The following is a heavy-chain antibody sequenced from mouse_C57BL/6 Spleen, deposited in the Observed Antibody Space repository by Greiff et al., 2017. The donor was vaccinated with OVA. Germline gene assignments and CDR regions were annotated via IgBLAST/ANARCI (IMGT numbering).Heavy chain of an antibody. CDR3: AREATVVAFDY. CDR2: ISSGSSTI. V-gene: IGHV5-17*01. Sequence: DVHLVESGGGLVKPGGSLKLSCAASGFTFSDYGMHWVRQAPEKGLEWVAYISSGSSTIYYADTVKGRFTISRDNAKNTLFLQMTSLRSEDTAMYYCAREATVVAFDYWGQGTTLTVSS. D-gene: IGHD1-1*01. CDR1: GFTFSDYG. J-gene: IGHJ2*01.